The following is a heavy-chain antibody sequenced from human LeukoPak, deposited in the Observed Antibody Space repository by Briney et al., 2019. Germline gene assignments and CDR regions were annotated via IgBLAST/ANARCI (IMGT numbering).Heavy chain of an antibody. CDR2: ISGSGGST. CDR1: GFTFSTYA. Sequence: GGSLRLSCAASGFTFSTYAMSWVRQAPGKGLEWVTTISGSGGSTNCADSVKGRFTISRDNSKNTLYLQMNSLRAEDTALYYCAKEKSQCSGGSCSYAFDIWGQGTMVTVSS. CDR3: AKEKSQCSGGSCSYAFDI. J-gene: IGHJ3*02. V-gene: IGHV3-23*01. D-gene: IGHD2-15*01.